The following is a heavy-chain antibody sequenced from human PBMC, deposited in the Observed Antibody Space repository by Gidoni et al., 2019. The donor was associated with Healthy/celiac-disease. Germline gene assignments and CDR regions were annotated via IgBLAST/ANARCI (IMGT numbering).Heavy chain of an antibody. CDR3: ACLYYYDSSGYYFEWDY. Sequence: QVPLVQSGAAVKTPGSSVKVSCKASGATFSSYAISWVRQAPGQGLEWMGGIIPIFGTANYAQKFQGRVTITADESTSTAYMELSSLRSEDTAVYYCACLYYYDSSGYYFEWDYWGQGTLVTVSS. CDR2: IIPIFGTA. D-gene: IGHD3-22*01. V-gene: IGHV1-69*01. J-gene: IGHJ4*02. CDR1: GATFSSYA.